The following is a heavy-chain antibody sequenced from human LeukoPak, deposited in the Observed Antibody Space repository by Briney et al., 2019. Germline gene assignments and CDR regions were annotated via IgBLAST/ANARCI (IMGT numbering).Heavy chain of an antibody. Sequence: GGSLRLSCAASGFTFSSYGMHWVRQAPGKGLEWVAFIRYDGSNKYYADSVKGRFTISRDNSKNTLYLQMNSLRAEDTAVYYCAKDRNSGSPTAFDIWGQGTMVTVSS. D-gene: IGHD1-26*01. CDR1: GFTFSSYG. CDR3: AKDRNSGSPTAFDI. CDR2: IRYDGSNK. J-gene: IGHJ3*02. V-gene: IGHV3-30*02.